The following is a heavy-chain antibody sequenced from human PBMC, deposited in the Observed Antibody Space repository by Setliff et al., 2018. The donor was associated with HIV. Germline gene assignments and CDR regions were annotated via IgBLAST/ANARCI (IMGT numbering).Heavy chain of an antibody. CDR1: GGSLSGYY. V-gene: IGHV4-34*01. D-gene: IGHD1-26*01. Sequence: SETLSLTCAVYGGSLSGYYWRWIRQPPGKGLEWIGDVSHTGSTNYNPSLKSRITISADTPKNQFSLKLSSVTAADTAVYYYAREGTYSGTYWVRRVASFDIWGQGTMVTVS. J-gene: IGHJ3*02. CDR2: VSHTGST. CDR3: AREGTYSGTYWVRRVASFDI.